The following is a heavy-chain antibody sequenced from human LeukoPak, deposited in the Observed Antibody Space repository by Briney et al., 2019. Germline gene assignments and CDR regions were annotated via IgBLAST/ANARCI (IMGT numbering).Heavy chain of an antibody. CDR2: IYYSGST. CDR1: GGSISSSSYY. Sequence: SETLSLTCTVSGGSISSSSYYWGWIRQPPGKGLEWIGSIYYSGSTYHNPSLKSRVTISVDTSKNQFSLKLSSVTAADTAVYYCARHIPAMVLQYFDYWGQGTLVTVSS. V-gene: IGHV4-39*01. CDR3: ARHIPAMVLQYFDY. D-gene: IGHD5-18*01. J-gene: IGHJ4*02.